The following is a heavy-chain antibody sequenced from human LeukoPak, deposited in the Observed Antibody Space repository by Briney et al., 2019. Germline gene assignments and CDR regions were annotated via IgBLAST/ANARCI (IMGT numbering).Heavy chain of an antibody. Sequence: GGSLRLSCAASGFTFSSYEMNWVRQAPGKGLEWVSYISSSGSTIYYADSVKGRFTISRDNAKNSLYLQMNSLRAEDTADYYCARRAWAAAGLDAFDIWGQGTMVTVSS. CDR1: GFTFSSYE. J-gene: IGHJ3*02. V-gene: IGHV3-48*03. D-gene: IGHD6-13*01. CDR2: ISSSGSTI. CDR3: ARRAWAAAGLDAFDI.